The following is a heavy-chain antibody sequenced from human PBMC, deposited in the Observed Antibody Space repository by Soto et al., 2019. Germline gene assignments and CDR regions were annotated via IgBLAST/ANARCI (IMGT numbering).Heavy chain of an antibody. CDR3: ASVLFVP. CDR1: GFTFSSYA. J-gene: IGHJ5*02. CDR2: ISGSGGST. Sequence: PEGSLRLSCAASGFTFSSYAMSWVRQVPGKELEWVSVISGSGGSTYYADSVRGRFTISRDNSTIKLYLQMNSLRAEDTAVYFFASVLFVPWGQGTRVTVAS. D-gene: IGHD2-8*01. V-gene: IGHV3-23*01.